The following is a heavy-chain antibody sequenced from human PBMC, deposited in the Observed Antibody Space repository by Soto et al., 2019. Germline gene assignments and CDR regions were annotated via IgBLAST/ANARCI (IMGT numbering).Heavy chain of an antibody. CDR2: IIPKLGSA. J-gene: IGHJ4*02. CDR1: GGGNLRDYR. Sequence: SVKVSCKASGGGNLRDYRTTWVRRAPGQGLEWMGGIIPKLGSANYAQNFQGRVTVTADESTNTVYMELRSLRSDDTAVYYCARGGAGYNFYAVYWGQGTPVTVSS. CDR3: ARGGAGYNFYAVY. D-gene: IGHD5-12*01. V-gene: IGHV1-69*13.